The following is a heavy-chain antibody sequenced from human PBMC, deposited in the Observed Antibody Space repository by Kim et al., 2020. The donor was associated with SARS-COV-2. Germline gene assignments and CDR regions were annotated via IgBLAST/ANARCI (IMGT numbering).Heavy chain of an antibody. Sequence: VISGSGGSTYYADSVKGRFTISRDNSENTLYLQMNSLRAEDTAVYYCAPYWGQGTLVTVSS. CDR3: APY. CDR2: ISGSGGST. V-gene: IGHV3-23*01. J-gene: IGHJ4*02.